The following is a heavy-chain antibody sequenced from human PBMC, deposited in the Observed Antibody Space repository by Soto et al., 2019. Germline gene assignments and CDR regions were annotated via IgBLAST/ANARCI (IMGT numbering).Heavy chain of an antibody. CDR3: AKVYTAMAFPSPDY. D-gene: IGHD5-18*01. CDR2: ISGSGGST. J-gene: IGHJ4*02. V-gene: IGHV3-23*01. CDR1: GFTFSSYA. Sequence: SLRLSCAASGFTFSSYAMSWVRQAPGKGLEWVSAISGSGGSTYYADSVKGRFTISRDNSKNTLYLQMNSLRTEDTAVYYCAKVYTAMAFPSPDYWGQGTLVTVSS.